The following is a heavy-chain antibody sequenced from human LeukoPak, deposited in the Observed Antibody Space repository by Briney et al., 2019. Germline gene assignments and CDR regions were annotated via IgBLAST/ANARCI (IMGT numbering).Heavy chain of an antibody. Sequence: SETLSLTCAVYGGSFSGYYWSWIRQAPGKGLEWIGEINHSGSTNQNPSLKSRVTISVDTSKNQFSLKLRFVTAADTAVYYCARFHWNYEPYWGQGTLVTVSS. J-gene: IGHJ4*02. CDR1: GGSFSGYY. CDR2: INHSGST. V-gene: IGHV4-34*01. CDR3: ARFHWNYEPY. D-gene: IGHD1-7*01.